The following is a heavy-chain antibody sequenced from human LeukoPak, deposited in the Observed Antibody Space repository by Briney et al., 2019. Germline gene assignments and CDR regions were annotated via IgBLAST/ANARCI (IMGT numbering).Heavy chain of an antibody. CDR2: ISGSGGST. CDR1: EFTFSSYG. CDR3: ARDPNGDYIGTFDM. V-gene: IGHV3-23*01. Sequence: QSGGSLRLSCAASEFTFSSYGMSWVRQAPGKGLEWVSSISGSGGSTQYADSVQGRFAISRDNSKSTLYLQMNSLRVEDTAMYFCARDPNGDYIGTFDMWGRGTMVSVSS. J-gene: IGHJ3*02. D-gene: IGHD4-17*01.